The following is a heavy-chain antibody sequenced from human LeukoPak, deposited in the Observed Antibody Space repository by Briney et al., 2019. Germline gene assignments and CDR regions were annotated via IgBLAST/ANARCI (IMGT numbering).Heavy chain of an antibody. CDR1: GFTFSSYG. Sequence: GGSLRLSCAASGFTFSSYGMHWVRRPPGKGVEWVGFVSYDGSKKFYADFVKGRFSISRDNSKNTLYVQMNSLGAEDTALYYCAKLGFDSSGSHSLVDYWGQGTPVTVSS. CDR2: VSYDGSKK. V-gene: IGHV3-30*18. D-gene: IGHD3-22*01. J-gene: IGHJ4*02. CDR3: AKLGFDSSGSHSLVDY.